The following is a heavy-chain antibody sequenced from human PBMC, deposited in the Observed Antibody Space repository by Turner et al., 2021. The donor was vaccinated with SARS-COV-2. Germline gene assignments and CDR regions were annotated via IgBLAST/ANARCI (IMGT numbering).Heavy chain of an antibody. V-gene: IGHV3-21*01. CDR3: ARDLRSGSFPY. D-gene: IGHD1-26*01. CDR1: GFSFSDYS. Sequence: EVQLVESGGGLVKPGGSLRLSCAASGFSFSDYSMNWVRQAPGKGLEWVSSISSSSSYIYYADSLKGRFTISRDNAKNSLYLQMNSLRAEDTAVYYCARDLRSGSFPYWGQGTLVTVSS. J-gene: IGHJ4*02. CDR2: ISSSSSYI.